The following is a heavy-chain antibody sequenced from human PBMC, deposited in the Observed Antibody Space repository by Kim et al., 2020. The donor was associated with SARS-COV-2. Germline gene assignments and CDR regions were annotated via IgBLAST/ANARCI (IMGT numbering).Heavy chain of an antibody. D-gene: IGHD2-15*01. J-gene: IGHJ3*01. V-gene: IGHV3-9*01. CDR3: VKGKDRTNALDL. Sequence: GYATSVKGRFTISRDNDKTSLYLQMNSLKVEETALYYCVKGKDRTNALDLWGQGTMVTVSS.